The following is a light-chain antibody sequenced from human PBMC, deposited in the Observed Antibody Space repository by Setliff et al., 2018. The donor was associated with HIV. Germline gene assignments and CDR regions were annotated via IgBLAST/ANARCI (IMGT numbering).Light chain of an antibody. CDR1: SSNIGTYDF. CDR2: EVN. J-gene: IGLJ1*01. V-gene: IGLV2-23*02. Sequence: QSVLTQPASVSGSPGQSITISSTGNSSNIGTYDFVSWYRQYPGKAPQLTIYEVNKRPSGVSERFSGSKSGNAASLTISGLQSDDEADYYCSSYAGSSSFEVFGTGTKGTVL. CDR3: SSYAGSSSFEV.